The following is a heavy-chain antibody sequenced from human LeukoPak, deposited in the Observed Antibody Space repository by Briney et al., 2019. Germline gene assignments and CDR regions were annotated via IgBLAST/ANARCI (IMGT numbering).Heavy chain of an antibody. J-gene: IGHJ6*02. CDR1: GGSISSYY. V-gene: IGHV4-4*07. D-gene: IGHD3-10*01. CDR2: IYTSGST. Sequence: PSETLSLTCTVSGGSISSYYWSWIRQLAGKGLEWIGRIYTSGSTNYNPSLKSRVTMSVDTSKNQFSLKLSSVTAADTAVYYCARGYGSGSYHKVGYYYYGMDVWGQGTTVTVSS. CDR3: ARGYGSGSYHKVGYYYYGMDV.